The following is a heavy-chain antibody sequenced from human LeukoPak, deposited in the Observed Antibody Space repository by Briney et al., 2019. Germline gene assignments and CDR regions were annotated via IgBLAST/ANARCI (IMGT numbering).Heavy chain of an antibody. Sequence: PGGSLRLSCAASGFTLSSYEMNWVRQAPGKGLEWISYISDSGSTTYYADSVKGRFSISRDNDKNSLYLQMNSLRAEDTAVYYCARIGYSNWGDALDIWGQGTMVTASS. J-gene: IGHJ3*02. CDR2: ISDSGSTT. CDR1: GFTLSSYE. V-gene: IGHV3-48*03. D-gene: IGHD6-13*01. CDR3: ARIGYSNWGDALDI.